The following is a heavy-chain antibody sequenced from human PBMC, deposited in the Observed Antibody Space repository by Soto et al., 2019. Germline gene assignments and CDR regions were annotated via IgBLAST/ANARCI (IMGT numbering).Heavy chain of an antibody. J-gene: IGHJ6*03. V-gene: IGHV3-9*01. CDR3: AKEGKGATARYYYYYMDV. D-gene: IGHD5-12*01. Sequence: GGSLRLSCAASGFTFDDYAMHWVRQAPGKGLEWVSGISWNSGSIGYADSVKGRFTISRDNAKNSLYLQMNSLRAEDTALYYCAKEGKGATARYYYYYMDVWGKGTTVTVSS. CDR2: ISWNSGSI. CDR1: GFTFDDYA.